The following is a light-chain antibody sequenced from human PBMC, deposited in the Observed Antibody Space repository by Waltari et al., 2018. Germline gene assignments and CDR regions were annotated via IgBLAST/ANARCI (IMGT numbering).Light chain of an antibody. CDR2: ENT. J-gene: IGLJ7*01. CDR3: GTWDSSLSGAV. CDR1: SSNIGNNY. V-gene: IGLV1-51*02. Sequence: QSVLTQPPSVSAAPGQRVTISCSGGSSNIGNNYVSWYRQFPGTAPKLLIYENTARPSGIPGRFSGSKSGTSATRDITGRQAGDEADYYCGTWDSSLSGAVFGGGTHLTVL.